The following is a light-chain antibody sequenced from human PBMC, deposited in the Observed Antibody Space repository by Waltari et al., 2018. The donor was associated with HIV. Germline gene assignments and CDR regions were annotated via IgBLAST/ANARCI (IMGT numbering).Light chain of an antibody. J-gene: IGLJ3*02. CDR2: SNN. V-gene: IGLV1-44*01. Sequence: QSVLTQPPSASGTPGQRVTISCSGRSPNIGRNTVTGYQQLPGTAPKLPIYSNNQRPSGVPDRFSGSKSGTSASLAISGLQSEDEADYYCAAWDDSLNGWVFGGGTKLTVL. CDR3: AAWDDSLNGWV. CDR1: SPNIGRNT.